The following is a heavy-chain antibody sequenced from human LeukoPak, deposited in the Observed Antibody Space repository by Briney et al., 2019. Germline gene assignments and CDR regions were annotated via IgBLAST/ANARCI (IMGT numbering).Heavy chain of an antibody. CDR3: ARHWGQQLVKSRRWYSDL. Sequence: PSETLSLTCTVSGGSISSSSYYWGWIRQPPGKGLEWIGSIYYSGSTYYNPSLKSRVTISVDTSKNQSSLKLSSVTAADTAVYYCARHWGQQLVKSRRWYSDLWGRGTLVTVSS. V-gene: IGHV4-39*01. CDR1: GGSISSSSYY. D-gene: IGHD6-13*01. CDR2: IYYSGST. J-gene: IGHJ2*01.